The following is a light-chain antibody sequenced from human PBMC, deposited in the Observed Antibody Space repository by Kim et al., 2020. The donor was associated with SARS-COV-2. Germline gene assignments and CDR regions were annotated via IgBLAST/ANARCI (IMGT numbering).Light chain of an antibody. CDR1: SLDIGSYT. Sequence: VNISCSGTSLDIGSYTLSWYPVPPGAAPKLLIYSNDNRPSGVPARFSASKSGTSASLAITGLQSEDEADFYCATWDDRLNGYVFGTGTKVTVL. J-gene: IGLJ1*01. CDR2: SND. V-gene: IGLV1-44*01. CDR3: ATWDDRLNGYV.